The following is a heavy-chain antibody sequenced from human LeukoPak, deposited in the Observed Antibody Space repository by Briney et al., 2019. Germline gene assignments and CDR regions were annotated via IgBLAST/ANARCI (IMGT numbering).Heavy chain of an antibody. D-gene: IGHD4-23*01. CDR3: ARFKSGGWSYFDT. CDR1: GAFLANPTYY. V-gene: IGHV4-61*01. J-gene: IGHJ4*02. CDR2: LYASESP. Sequence: SETLSLTCTVSGAFLANPTYYQWSWIRQAPGKGLELIGSLYASESPKINPSLRSRVTLSLDTSKNQFSLELRSVTPEDSAVYYCARFKSGGWSYFDTWGQGIPVTVSS.